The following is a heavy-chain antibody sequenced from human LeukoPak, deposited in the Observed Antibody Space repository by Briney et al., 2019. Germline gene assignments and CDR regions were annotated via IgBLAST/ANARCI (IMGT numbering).Heavy chain of an antibody. J-gene: IGHJ4*02. CDR2: ISATSTTI. D-gene: IGHD1-26*01. CDR3: TRGPLLSSGSHYTIDY. Sequence: GGSLRLSCSASGFVFNMYCMNGLRQPPGKGLDGISYISATSTTIQYADSVQGRFNISRDSARQSLYLQRDSLRDEDTAIYYCTRGPLLSSGSHYTIDYWGQGTLVIVTS. V-gene: IGHV3-48*02. CDR1: GFVFNMYC.